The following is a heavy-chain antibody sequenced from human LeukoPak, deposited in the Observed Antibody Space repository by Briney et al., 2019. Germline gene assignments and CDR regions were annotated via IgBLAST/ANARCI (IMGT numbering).Heavy chain of an antibody. J-gene: IGHJ5*02. V-gene: IGHV1-3*01. CDR3: ARDQSVGSGYHNWFDP. Sequence: ASVKVSCKASGYTFTSYAMHWVRQAPGQRLEWMGWINAGNGNTKYSQKFQGRVTITRDTSTSTAYMELRSLRSDDTAVYYCARDQSVGSGYHNWFDPWGQGTLVTVSS. D-gene: IGHD3-22*01. CDR1: GYTFTSYA. CDR2: INAGNGNT.